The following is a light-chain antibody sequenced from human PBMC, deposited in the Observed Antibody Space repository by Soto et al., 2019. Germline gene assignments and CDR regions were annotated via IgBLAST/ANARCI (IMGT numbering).Light chain of an antibody. V-gene: IGKV1-5*03. CDR2: KAS. J-gene: IGKJ1*01. CDR1: QSISSW. CDR3: QHYNSYSVT. Sequence: DIQMTQSPSTLSASVGARVTITCLASQSISSWLAWYQHKPGTAPKLLLYKASSSESGVPSRFSGSGSGTEFTLTISSLQPDDFAAYYCQHYNSYSVTFGQGTKVEVK.